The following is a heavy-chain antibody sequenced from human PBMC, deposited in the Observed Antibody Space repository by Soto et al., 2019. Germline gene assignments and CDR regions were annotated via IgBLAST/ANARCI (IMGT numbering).Heavy chain of an antibody. CDR1: GFTFSSYG. V-gene: IGHV3-30*18. J-gene: IGHJ6*02. Sequence: GGSLRLSCAASGFTFSSYGMHWVRQAPGKGLEWVAVISYDGSNKYYADSVKGRFTISRDNSKNTLYLQMNSLRAEDTAVYYCAKEAIREWSNYYYYYGMDVWGQGTTVTVSS. CDR3: AKEAIREWSNYYYYYGMDV. D-gene: IGHD3-3*01. CDR2: ISYDGSNK.